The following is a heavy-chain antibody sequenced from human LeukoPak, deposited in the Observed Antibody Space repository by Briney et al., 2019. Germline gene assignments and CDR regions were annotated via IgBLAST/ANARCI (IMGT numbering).Heavy chain of an antibody. CDR2: INPISGGT. CDR3: ARDQCLEYQLLYDY. V-gene: IGHV1-2*02. CDR1: GYTFTRCY. D-gene: IGHD2-2*02. Sequence: GASVKVSCKASGYTFTRCYMHWVRQAPGQGLEWRGWINPISGGTNYAQKFHGRVTMTRDTSISTAYMELSRLRSDETAVYYCARDQCLEYQLLYDYWGQGTLVTVSS. J-gene: IGHJ4*02.